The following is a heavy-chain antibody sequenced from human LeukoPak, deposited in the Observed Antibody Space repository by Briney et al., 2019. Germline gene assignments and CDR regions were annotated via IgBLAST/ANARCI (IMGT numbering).Heavy chain of an antibody. CDR1: GFTFSDYY. J-gene: IGHJ6*02. Sequence: GGSLRLSCTASGFTFSDYYMTWIRQAPGKGLEWLSYISNSGSSVFYADSVMGRFTVSRDNAKRSLYLQIKSLRDDDTAVYHCALGTINKDYYFGMDVWGQGTTVTVSS. D-gene: IGHD2-8*01. CDR2: ISNSGSSV. V-gene: IGHV3-11*01. CDR3: ALGTINKDYYFGMDV.